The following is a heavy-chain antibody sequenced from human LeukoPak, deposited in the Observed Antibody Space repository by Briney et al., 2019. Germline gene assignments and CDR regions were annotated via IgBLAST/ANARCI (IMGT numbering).Heavy chain of an antibody. CDR1: GFTFSSYW. Sequence: GGSLRLSCAASGFTFSSYWMSWVRQAPGKGLEWVANIKQDGSEKYYVDSVKGRFTISRDNAKNSLYLQMNSPRAEDTAVYYCARLKEYYYDSSGYPFFDYWGQGTLVTVSS. CDR3: ARLKEYYYDSSGYPFFDY. D-gene: IGHD3-22*01. J-gene: IGHJ4*02. V-gene: IGHV3-7*01. CDR2: IKQDGSEK.